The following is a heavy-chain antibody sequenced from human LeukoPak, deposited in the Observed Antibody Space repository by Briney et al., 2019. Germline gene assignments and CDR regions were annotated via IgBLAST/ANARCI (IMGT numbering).Heavy chain of an antibody. V-gene: IGHV4-59*01. D-gene: IGHD3-22*01. Sequence: SETLSLTCTVSGDSISSYYWSWIRQPPGKGLEWIGYIYYSGSTNYNPSLKSRVTISVETSKNQFSLKLSSVTAADTAVYYCARVTGYMIEDYFDYWGQGTLVTVSS. CDR3: ARVTGYMIEDYFDY. CDR2: IYYSGST. CDR1: GDSISSYY. J-gene: IGHJ4*02.